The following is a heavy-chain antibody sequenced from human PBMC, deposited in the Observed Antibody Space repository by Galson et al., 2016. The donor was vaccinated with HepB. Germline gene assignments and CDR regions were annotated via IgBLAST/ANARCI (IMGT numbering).Heavy chain of an antibody. Sequence: SLRLSCATSGFTFSGAAMHWVRQASGKGLEWIGRIRSTANNYATEYAASVKGRFTISRDDSKNTAYLQMNSLKTEDTALYYCTRRWAIVLMDVWGQGTTVTVSS. J-gene: IGHJ6*02. CDR3: TRRWAIVLMDV. V-gene: IGHV3-73*01. D-gene: IGHD2-8*01. CDR2: IRSTANNYAT. CDR1: GFTFSGAA.